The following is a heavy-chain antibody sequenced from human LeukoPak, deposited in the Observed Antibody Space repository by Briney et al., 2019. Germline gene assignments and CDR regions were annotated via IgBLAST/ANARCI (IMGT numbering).Heavy chain of an antibody. Sequence: ASVKVSCKASGYTFTGYYIHWVRQAPGQGLEWMGWINPNSGATKYAQKIQGRVTMTRDTSISTVYMELSGLRSDDTAVYYCARGLDLYPGYSYGQNWFDPWGQGTLVTVSS. CDR2: INPNSGAT. CDR1: GYTFTGYY. CDR3: ARGLDLYPGYSYGQNWFDP. D-gene: IGHD5-18*01. J-gene: IGHJ5*02. V-gene: IGHV1-2*02.